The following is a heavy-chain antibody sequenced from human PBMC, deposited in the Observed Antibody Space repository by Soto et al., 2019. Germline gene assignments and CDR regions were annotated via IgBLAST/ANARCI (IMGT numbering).Heavy chain of an antibody. CDR1: GFTFISYS. V-gene: IGHV3-30-3*01. D-gene: IGHD3-3*01. Sequence: GGSLRLSCAASGFTFISYSIHGVRQAPVKWLEWVSVISYDGINKYYADSVKGLFTISRDNSKNTLYLQMNSLRAEDMAVYYCARDWRESNWFDPWGQGPMVTVSS. CDR2: ISYDGINK. J-gene: IGHJ5*02. CDR3: ARDWRESNWFDP.